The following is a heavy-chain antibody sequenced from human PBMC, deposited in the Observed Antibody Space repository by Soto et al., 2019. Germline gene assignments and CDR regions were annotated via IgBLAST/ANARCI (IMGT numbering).Heavy chain of an antibody. J-gene: IGHJ3*02. Sequence: EVQLMESGGGLVQPGGSLRLSCAAFSRYAMSWVRQTPGKGLEWVSAISDSGAGTYYADSVRGRFTISRDNSKNTVYLQMNSLRAEDTAIYYCAKLTGFEFDGTRFDIWDQGTMVTVSS. D-gene: IGHD3-9*01. V-gene: IGHV3-23*01. CDR2: ISDSGAGT. CDR1: SRYA. CDR3: AKLTGFEFDGTRFDI.